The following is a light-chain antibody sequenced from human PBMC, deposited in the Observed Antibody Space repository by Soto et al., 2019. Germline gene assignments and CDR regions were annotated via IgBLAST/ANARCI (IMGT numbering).Light chain of an antibody. Sequence: QSALTQPASVSGSPGQSITISCTGTSSDVGGYNYVSWYQQHPGKAPKIMIYEVSNRPSGVSNRVSGSKSGNTASLTISGLQAEAEADYYCSSYTSRSTGVFGTGTKLTVL. V-gene: IGLV2-14*01. J-gene: IGLJ1*01. CDR2: EVS. CDR1: SSDVGGYNY. CDR3: SSYTSRSTGV.